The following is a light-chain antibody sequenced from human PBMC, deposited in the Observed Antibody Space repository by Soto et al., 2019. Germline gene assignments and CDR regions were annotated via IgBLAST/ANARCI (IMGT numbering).Light chain of an antibody. V-gene: IGLV2-8*01. CDR2: EVN. Sequence: QSVLTQPPSASGSPGQSVTISCTGTSSDVGGYNYVSWYQQNPGKVPKLMIYEVNKRPSGVPDRFSGSKSGNTASLTVSGLQAEDEAYYYCTSYAGGNNVFGTGTKLTVL. CDR1: SSDVGGYNY. J-gene: IGLJ1*01. CDR3: TSYAGGNNV.